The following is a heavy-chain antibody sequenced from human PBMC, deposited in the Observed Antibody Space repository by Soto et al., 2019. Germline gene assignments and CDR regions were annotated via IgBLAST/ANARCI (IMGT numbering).Heavy chain of an antibody. CDR3: AKGVRYSSGLLDV. J-gene: IGHJ6*02. CDR1: GFTFDDYA. D-gene: IGHD6-19*01. Sequence: LRLSCAASGFTFDDYAMHWVRQAPGKGLEWVSGISWNSGSIGYADSVKGRFTISRDNAKNSLYLQMNSLRAEDTALYYCAKGVRYSSGLLDVWGQVTTGTVSS. V-gene: IGHV3-9*01. CDR2: ISWNSGSI.